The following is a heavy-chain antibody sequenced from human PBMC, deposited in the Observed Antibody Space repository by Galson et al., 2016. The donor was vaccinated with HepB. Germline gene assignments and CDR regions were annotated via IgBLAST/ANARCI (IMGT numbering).Heavy chain of an antibody. CDR1: GFSFNTYV. CDR3: AGGSYFYYALDV. J-gene: IGHJ6*02. CDR2: IGRDGSII. D-gene: IGHD2-15*01. Sequence: SLRLSCAASGFSFNTYVMNWVRQAPGKGLEWVSYIGRDGSIIYYADSVKGRFTISRDNAKNSLVLQMNSLRDEDTAVYYCAGGSYFYYALDVWGQGTTVTVSS. V-gene: IGHV3-48*03.